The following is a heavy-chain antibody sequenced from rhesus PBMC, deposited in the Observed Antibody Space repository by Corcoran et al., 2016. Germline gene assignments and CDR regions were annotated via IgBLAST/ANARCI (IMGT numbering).Heavy chain of an antibody. V-gene: IGHV4-169*01. J-gene: IGHJ4*01. CDR2: VNGSGSST. D-gene: IGHD6S26*01. CDR1: GGSISSSY. Sequence: QLQLQESGPGLVKPSETLSVTCAVSGGSISSSYWSWIRQAPGKGRDWIGYVNGSGSSTNYNPALKGRVTLSVDTSKNQLSLKLSCVPAADTAVYYCAGPYSSGWSFFDYWGQGVLVTVSS. CDR3: AGPYSSGWSFFDY.